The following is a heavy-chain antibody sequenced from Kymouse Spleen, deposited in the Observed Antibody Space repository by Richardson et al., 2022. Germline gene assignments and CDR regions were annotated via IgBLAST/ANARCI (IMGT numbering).Heavy chain of an antibody. D-gene: IGHD3-9*01. V-gene: IGHV3-73*02. J-gene: IGHJ5*02. CDR2: IRSKANSYAT. Sequence: EVQLVESGGGLVQPGGSLKLSCAASGFTFSGSAMHWVRQASGKGLEWVGRIRSKANSYATAYAASVKGRFTISRDDSKNTAYLQMNSLKTEDTAVYYCTRHDDILTGGFDPWGQGTLVTVSS. CDR3: TRHDDILTGGFDP. CDR1: GFTFSGSA.